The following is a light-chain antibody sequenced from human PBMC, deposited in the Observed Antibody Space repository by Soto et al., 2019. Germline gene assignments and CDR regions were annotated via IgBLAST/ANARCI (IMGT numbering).Light chain of an antibody. V-gene: IGKV3-20*01. J-gene: IGKJ1*01. CDR2: AIS. CDR3: QQYGSSRWT. CDR1: ESVYESQ. Sequence: IVLTQSPGTLSLSPGERATLSCRSSESVYESQLAWYQQKPGQAPRLLIYAISSRAAGIPDRFRGSGSGTDFTLTITRVEPEDFAMYFCQQYGSSRWTFAQGTKVEVK.